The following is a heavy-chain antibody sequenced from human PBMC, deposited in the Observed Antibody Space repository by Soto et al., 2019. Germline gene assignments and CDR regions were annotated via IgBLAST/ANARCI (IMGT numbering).Heavy chain of an antibody. J-gene: IGHJ6*03. D-gene: IGHD6-6*01. Sequence: GESLKISCAASGFTFSSYSMNWVRQAPGKGLEWVSYISSSSSTIYYADSVKGRFTISRDNAKNSLYLQMNSLRAEDTAVYYCARYQYSSSSDGDYYYYYMDVWGKGTTVTVSS. CDR2: ISSSSSTI. V-gene: IGHV3-48*01. CDR3: ARYQYSSSSDGDYYYYYMDV. CDR1: GFTFSSYS.